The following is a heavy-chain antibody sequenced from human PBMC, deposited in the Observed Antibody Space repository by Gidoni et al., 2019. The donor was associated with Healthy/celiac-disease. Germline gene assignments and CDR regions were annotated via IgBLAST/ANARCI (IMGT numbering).Heavy chain of an antibody. Sequence: QVTLKESGPVLVKPTETLTLTCTVSGFSLSNARMGVSWIRQPPGKALEWLAHIFSNDEKSYSTSLKSRLTISKDTSKSQVVLTMTNMDPVDTATYYCARTPYYDFWCGYFYYYYYYMDVWGKGTTVTVSS. J-gene: IGHJ6*03. D-gene: IGHD3-3*01. V-gene: IGHV2-26*01. CDR1: GFSLSNARMG. CDR3: ARTPYYDFWCGYFYYYYYYMDV. CDR2: IFSNDEK.